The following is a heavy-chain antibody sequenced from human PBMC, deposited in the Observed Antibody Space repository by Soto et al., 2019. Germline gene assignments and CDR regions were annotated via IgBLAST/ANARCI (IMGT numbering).Heavy chain of an antibody. D-gene: IGHD3-22*01. J-gene: IGHJ6*02. CDR3: ATNLSIVVVLHRPRPSYGMDV. CDR2: IIPIFGTA. Sequence: SVKVSCKASGGTFSSYAISWVRQAPGQGLEWMGGIIPIFGTANYAQKFQGRVTITADESTSTAYMELSSLRFEDTAVYYCATNLSIVVVLHRPRPSYGMDVWGQGTTVTVSS. CDR1: GGTFSSYA. V-gene: IGHV1-69*13.